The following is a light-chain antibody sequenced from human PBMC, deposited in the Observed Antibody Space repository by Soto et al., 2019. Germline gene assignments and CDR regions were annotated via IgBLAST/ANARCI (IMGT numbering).Light chain of an antibody. CDR1: QSVSSN. CDR2: DAS. Sequence: ENVLTHSPATLSLSPGERATLSCRASQSVSSNLAWYQQKPGQAPRLLIFDASNRATGIPVRFSGSGSGTDFTLTISSLQPEDFAVYYCQQRSSTLTFGGGTKVDIK. J-gene: IGKJ4*01. V-gene: IGKV3-11*01. CDR3: QQRSSTLT.